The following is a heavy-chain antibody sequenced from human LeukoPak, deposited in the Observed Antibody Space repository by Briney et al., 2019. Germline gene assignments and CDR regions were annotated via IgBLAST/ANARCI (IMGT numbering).Heavy chain of an antibody. CDR1: GFTFSSYA. V-gene: IGHV3-30-3*01. Sequence: GGSPRLSCAASGFTFSSYAMHWVRQAPGKGLEWVAVISYDGSNKYYADSVKGRFTISRDNSKNTLYLQMNSLRAEDTAVYYCARDRGVIITDSFDAFDIWGQGTMVTVSS. CDR3: ARDRGVIITDSFDAFDI. D-gene: IGHD3-10*01. J-gene: IGHJ3*02. CDR2: ISYDGSNK.